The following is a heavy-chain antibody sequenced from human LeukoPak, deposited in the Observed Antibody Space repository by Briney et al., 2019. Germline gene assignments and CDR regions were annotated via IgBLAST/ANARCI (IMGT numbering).Heavy chain of an antibody. D-gene: IGHD2-2*02. V-gene: IGHV1-69*05. CDR1: GGTFSSYA. Sequence: SVKVSCKASGGTFSSYAISWVRQAPGQGLEWMGGIILIFGTANYAQKFQGRVTITTDESTSTAYMELSSLRSEDTAVYYCARSKASDCSSTSCYTFFDYWGQGTLVTVSS. CDR3: ARSKASDCSSTSCYTFFDY. CDR2: IILIFGTA. J-gene: IGHJ4*02.